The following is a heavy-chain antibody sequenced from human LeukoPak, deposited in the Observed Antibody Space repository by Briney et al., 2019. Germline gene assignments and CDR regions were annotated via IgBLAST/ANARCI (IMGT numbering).Heavy chain of an antibody. Sequence: PSETLSLTCAVYGGSFSGYYWSWIRQPPGKGLEWIGEINHSGSTNYNPSLKGRVTISVDTSKNQFSLKLSSVTAADTAVYYCARRRVVVVAATVPSLKRYWYFDLWGRGTLVTVSS. V-gene: IGHV4-34*01. CDR1: GGSFSGYY. D-gene: IGHD2-15*01. J-gene: IGHJ2*01. CDR3: ARRRVVVVAATVPSLKRYWYFDL. CDR2: INHSGST.